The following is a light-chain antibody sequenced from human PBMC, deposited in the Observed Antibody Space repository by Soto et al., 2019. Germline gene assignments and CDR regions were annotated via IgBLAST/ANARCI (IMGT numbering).Light chain of an antibody. CDR3: QQYVSSPLT. V-gene: IGKV4-1*01. CDR2: WAS. J-gene: IGKJ4*01. Sequence: DIVMTQSPDSLAVSLGERATINCKSSQSVLYGSNNENYLAWYQQKPGQAPKLLISWASTRESGVPDRFSGGGSGTEFTLTISSLQAEDVAVYYCQQYVSSPLTFGGGTKVEIK. CDR1: QSVLYGSNNENY.